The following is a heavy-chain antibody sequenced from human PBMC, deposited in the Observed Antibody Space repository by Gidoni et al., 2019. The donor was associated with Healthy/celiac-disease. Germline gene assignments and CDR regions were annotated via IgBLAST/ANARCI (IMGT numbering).Heavy chain of an antibody. V-gene: IGHV3-7*01. CDR2: IKQDGSEK. CDR1: GFTFSSYW. Sequence: EVQLVESGGGLVQPGGSLRLSCAASGFTFSSYWMSWVRQAPGKGLEWVANIKQDGSEKYYVDSVKGRFTISRDNAKNSLYLQMNSLRAEDTAVYYCARLPLTGTRLRYFDLWGRGTLVTVSS. CDR3: ARLPLTGTRLRYFDL. D-gene: IGHD1-20*01. J-gene: IGHJ2*01.